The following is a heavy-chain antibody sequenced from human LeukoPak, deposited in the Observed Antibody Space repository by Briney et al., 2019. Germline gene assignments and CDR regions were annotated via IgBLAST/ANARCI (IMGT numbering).Heavy chain of an antibody. CDR1: GGTFSSYA. CDR3: ARDLVVSCSSTSCSVAPSDF. D-gene: IGHD2-2*01. Sequence: ASVKVSCKASGGTFSSYAITWVRQAPGQGLEWMGRISPILGIATYAQNFQGRVTITADKSTSTAYMELSSLRSEDTAVYYCARDLVVSCSSTSCSVAPSDFWGQGTLVTVSS. V-gene: IGHV1-69*04. J-gene: IGHJ4*02. CDR2: ISPILGIA.